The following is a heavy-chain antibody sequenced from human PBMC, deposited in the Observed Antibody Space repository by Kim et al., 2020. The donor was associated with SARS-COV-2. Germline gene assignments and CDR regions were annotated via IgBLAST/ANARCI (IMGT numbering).Heavy chain of an antibody. D-gene: IGHD1-26*01. CDR2: GRT. J-gene: IGHJ6*02. V-gene: IGHV4-59*08. Sequence: GRTTYTPSLKGRVTISRNTSKTQFSLKLGSVTAADTAVYYCARHRSMDVWGQGTTVTVSS. CDR3: ARHRSMDV.